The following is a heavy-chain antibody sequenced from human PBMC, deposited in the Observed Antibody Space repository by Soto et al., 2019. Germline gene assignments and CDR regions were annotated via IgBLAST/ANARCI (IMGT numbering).Heavy chain of an antibody. CDR2: IYPADSET. D-gene: IGHD3-10*01. CDR1: GYSFITYW. V-gene: IGHV5-51*01. Sequence: GESLKISCKGSGYSFITYWIGWVRQMPGKGLEWMAMIYPADSETRYSPSFQGHVTISADKSISTAYLQWSSLKASDTAIYYCARLLIIMVRGVIPSDGWFDPWGQGTLVTVSS. J-gene: IGHJ5*02. CDR3: ARLLIIMVRGVIPSDGWFDP.